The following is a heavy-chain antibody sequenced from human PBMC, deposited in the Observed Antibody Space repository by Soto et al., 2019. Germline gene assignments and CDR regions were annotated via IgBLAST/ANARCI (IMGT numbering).Heavy chain of an antibody. J-gene: IGHJ6*02. V-gene: IGHV6-1*01. Sequence: SQTLSLTCVISGDSVSSNSAAWNWIRQSPSRGLEWLGRTYYRSKWYNDYAVSVKSRITINPDTSKNQFSLQLNSVTPEDTAVYYCARDRGLGQWLVRSSYHYYGMDVWGQGTTVTASS. CDR1: GDSVSSNSAA. D-gene: IGHD6-19*01. CDR2: TYYRSKWYN. CDR3: ARDRGLGQWLVRSSYHYYGMDV.